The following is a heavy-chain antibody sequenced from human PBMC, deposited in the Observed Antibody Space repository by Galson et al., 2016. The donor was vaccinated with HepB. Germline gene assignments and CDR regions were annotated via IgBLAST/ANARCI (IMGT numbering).Heavy chain of an antibody. CDR3: VRDGYCTNTVCYFPDAFDI. CDR1: GFTFSDYY. CDR2: IGSGRSYT. J-gene: IGHJ3*02. Sequence: SLRLSCAASGFTFSDYYMSWIRQAPGKGLEWLSYIGSGRSYTNYADSVKGRFTISRDNAKNSLYLQMNSLRVEDTAVYYCVRDGYCTNTVCYFPDAFDIWGQGTMVTVSS. V-gene: IGHV3-11*06. D-gene: IGHD2-8*01.